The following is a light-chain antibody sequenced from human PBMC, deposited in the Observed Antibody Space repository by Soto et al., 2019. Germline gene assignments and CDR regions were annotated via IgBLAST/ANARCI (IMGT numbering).Light chain of an antibody. CDR3: QQRKKWPYT. Sequence: DILLTQSPATLSLPPGARATLSCRASANIGNYLLWFQQRPGQAPRLLIYDASNRASGIPARFSASGSGTDFTLTISRLETEDCAVFFCQQRKKWPYTFGQGTKLEIK. CDR2: DAS. J-gene: IGKJ2*01. CDR1: ANIGNY. V-gene: IGKV3-11*01.